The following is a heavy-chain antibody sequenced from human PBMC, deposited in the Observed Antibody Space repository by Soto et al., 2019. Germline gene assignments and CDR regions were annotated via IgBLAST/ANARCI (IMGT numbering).Heavy chain of an antibody. Sequence: SETLSLTCTVSGGSLSSGGYYWSWIRQHPGKGLEWIGYIYYSGSTYYNPSLKSRVTISVDTSKNQFSLKLSSVTAADTAVYYCARDQWSRNYYAPTDWGQGTTVTVSS. J-gene: IGHJ6*02. CDR1: GGSLSSGGYY. V-gene: IGHV4-31*03. D-gene: IGHD3-10*01. CDR3: ARDQWSRNYYAPTD. CDR2: IYYSGST.